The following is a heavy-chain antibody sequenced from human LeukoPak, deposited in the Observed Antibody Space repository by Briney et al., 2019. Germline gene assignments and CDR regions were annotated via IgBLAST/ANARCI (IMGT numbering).Heavy chain of an antibody. Sequence: SETLSLNCAVYGGSFSGYYWSWIRQPPGKGLEWIGEINHSGSTNYNPSLKSRVTISVDTSKNQFSLKLSSVTAADTAVYYCASNTYYYDSSGYTDAFDIWGQGTMVTVSS. CDR3: ASNTYYYDSSGYTDAFDI. J-gene: IGHJ3*02. CDR1: GGSFSGYY. V-gene: IGHV4-34*01. CDR2: INHSGST. D-gene: IGHD3-22*01.